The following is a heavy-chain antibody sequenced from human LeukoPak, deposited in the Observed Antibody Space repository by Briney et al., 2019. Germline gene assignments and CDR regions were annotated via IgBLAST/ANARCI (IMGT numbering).Heavy chain of an antibody. CDR2: IYYSGST. V-gene: IGHV4-61*01. J-gene: IGHJ6*02. CDR1: GGSISSGSYY. D-gene: IGHD5-18*01. Sequence: SETLSLTCTVPGGSISSGSYYWSWIRQPPGKGLEWIGYIYYSGSTNYNPSLKSRVTISVDTSKNQFSLKLSSVTAADTAVYYCARDRAVDTAMPYYYYGMDVWGQGTTVTVSS. CDR3: ARDRAVDTAMPYYYYGMDV.